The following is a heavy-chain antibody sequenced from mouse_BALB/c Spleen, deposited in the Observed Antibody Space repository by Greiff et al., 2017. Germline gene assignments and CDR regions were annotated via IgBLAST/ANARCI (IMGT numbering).Heavy chain of an antibody. Sequence: EVKVEESGGGLVKPGGSLKLSCAASGFTFSSYTMSWVRQTPEKRLEWVATISSGGSYTYYPDSVKGRFTISRDNAKNTLYLQMSSLKSEDTAMYYCTRGIYDGYYWFAYWGQGTLVTVSA. CDR1: GFTFSSYT. CDR3: TRGIYDGYYWFAY. V-gene: IGHV5-6-4*01. CDR2: ISSGGSYT. J-gene: IGHJ3*01. D-gene: IGHD2-3*01.